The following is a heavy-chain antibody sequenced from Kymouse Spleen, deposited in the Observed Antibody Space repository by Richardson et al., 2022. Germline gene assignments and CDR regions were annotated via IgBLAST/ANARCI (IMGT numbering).Heavy chain of an antibody. CDR2: ISYDGSNK. CDR1: GFTFSSYG. CDR3: AKYGSGSYYPFDY. V-gene: IGHV3-30*18. D-gene: IGHD3-10*01. J-gene: IGHJ4*02. Sequence: QVQLVESGGGVVQPGRSLRLSCAASGFTFSSYGMHWVRQAPGKGLEWVAVISYDGSNKYYADSVKGRFTISRDNSKNTLYLQMNSLRAEDTAVYYCAKYGSGSYYPFDYWGQGTLVTVSS.